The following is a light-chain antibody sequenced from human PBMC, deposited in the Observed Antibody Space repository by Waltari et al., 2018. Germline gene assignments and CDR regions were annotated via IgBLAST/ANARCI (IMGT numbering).Light chain of an antibody. CDR3: QYYGDSPNT. V-gene: IGKV3-20*01. Sequence: EIVLTQSPGTLSLSPGDTATLSCRATQYIDFLAWYQQKPGQPPRLIIFSASTRATGIPDRFSGRGFGTDFTLTISRLEPEDFAVYYCQYYGDSPNTFGQGTKL. J-gene: IGKJ2*01. CDR1: QYIDF. CDR2: SAS.